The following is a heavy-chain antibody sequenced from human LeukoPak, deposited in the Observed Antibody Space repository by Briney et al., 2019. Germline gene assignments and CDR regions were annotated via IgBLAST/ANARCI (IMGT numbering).Heavy chain of an antibody. J-gene: IGHJ4*02. CDR2: IYTSGST. V-gene: IGHV4-61*02. CDR3: AREGAGGLDTDTFDY. D-gene: IGHD5-18*01. CDR1: GGSISSGSYY. Sequence: SQTLSLTCTVSGGSISSGSYYWSWIRQPAGKGLEWIGRIYTSGSTNYNPSLKSRVTISVDTSKNQFSLKLSSVTAADTAVYYCAREGAGGLDTDTFDYWGQGTLVTVSS.